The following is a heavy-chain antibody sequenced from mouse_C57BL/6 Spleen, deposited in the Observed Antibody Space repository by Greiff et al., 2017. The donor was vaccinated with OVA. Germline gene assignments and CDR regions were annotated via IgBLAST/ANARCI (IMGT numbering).Heavy chain of an antibody. CDR2: INPSSGYT. CDR1: GYTFTSYW. J-gene: IGHJ2*01. D-gene: IGHD2-4*01. Sequence: QVQLQQSGAELAKPGASVKLSCKASGYTFTSYWMHWVKQRPGQGLEWIGYINPSSGYTKYNQKFKDKATLTADKSSSTAYMQLSSLTYEDSAVYYCASHDYDEENYFDYWGQGTTLTVSS. V-gene: IGHV1-7*01. CDR3: ASHDYDEENYFDY.